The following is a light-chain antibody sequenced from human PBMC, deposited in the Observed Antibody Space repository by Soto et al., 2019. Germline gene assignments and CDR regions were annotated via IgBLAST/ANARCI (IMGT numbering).Light chain of an antibody. CDR3: QKRSTWPPT. Sequence: EIVLTQSPATLSLSPGERATLSCRASQSVSSYLAWYQQKPGQAPRLLIYDASNRATGIPARFSGSGSGTDFTLTISSLEPEDFAVYSCQKRSTWPPTFARGTK. CDR2: DAS. J-gene: IGKJ2*01. CDR1: QSVSSY. V-gene: IGKV3-11*01.